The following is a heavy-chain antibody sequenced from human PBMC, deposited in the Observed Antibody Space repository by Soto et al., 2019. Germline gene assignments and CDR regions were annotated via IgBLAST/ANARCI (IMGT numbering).Heavy chain of an antibody. Sequence: QVQLVESGGGVVQPGRSLRLSCAASGFTFSSYGMHWVRQAPGKGLEWVAVISYDGSNKYYADSVKGRFTISRDNSKNTLYLQMNSLRAEDTAVYYCAGTYYDFWSGYYKYYYYGMDVWGQGTTVTVSS. CDR1: GFTFSSYG. V-gene: IGHV3-30*03. CDR2: ISYDGSNK. D-gene: IGHD3-3*01. J-gene: IGHJ6*02. CDR3: AGTYYDFWSGYYKYYYYGMDV.